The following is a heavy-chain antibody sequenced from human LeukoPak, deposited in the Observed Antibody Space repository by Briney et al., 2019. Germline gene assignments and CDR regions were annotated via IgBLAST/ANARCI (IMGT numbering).Heavy chain of an antibody. D-gene: IGHD5-18*01. CDR3: AKFGVDTAMVTGVDDFDY. Sequence: AGGSLRLSCAASGFTFSSYGMHWVRQAPGKGLEWVAVIWYDGSNKYYADSVKGRFTISRDNSKNTLYLQMNSLRAEDTAVYYCAKFGVDTAMVTGVDDFDYWGQGTLVTVSS. J-gene: IGHJ4*02. CDR1: GFTFSSYG. V-gene: IGHV3-33*06. CDR2: IWYDGSNK.